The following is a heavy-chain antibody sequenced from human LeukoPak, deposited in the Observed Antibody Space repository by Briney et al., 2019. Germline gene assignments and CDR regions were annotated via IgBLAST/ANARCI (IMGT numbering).Heavy chain of an antibody. J-gene: IGHJ5*02. CDR2: IWYDGGNK. Sequence: GGSLRLSCAASGFTFNKYGINWVRQSPGKGLEWVAIIWYDGGNKYFAESVMGRFTICNDNSKNTVDLQMNSLRIEDTGVYYCARAGIDNALDPWGQGTQVTVSS. CDR3: ARAGIDNALDP. V-gene: IGHV3-33*01. CDR1: GFTFNKYG. D-gene: IGHD2-2*01.